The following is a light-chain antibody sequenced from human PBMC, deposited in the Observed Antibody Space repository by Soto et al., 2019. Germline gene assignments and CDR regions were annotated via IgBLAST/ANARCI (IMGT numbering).Light chain of an antibody. CDR1: QSVRSSY. J-gene: IGKJ4*01. CDR2: GAS. V-gene: IGKV3-20*01. Sequence: EIVLTQSPGTLSLSPGERATLSCRASQSVRSSYLAWHQQKPGQAPRLLIYGASSRATGIPDRFSGSGSGTDFTLTISGLEPEDIAVYFCQQYDSSPLTFGGGTQVQIK. CDR3: QQYDSSPLT.